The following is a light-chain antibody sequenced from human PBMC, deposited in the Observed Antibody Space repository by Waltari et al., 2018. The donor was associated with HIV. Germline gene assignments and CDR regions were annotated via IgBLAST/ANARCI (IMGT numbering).Light chain of an antibody. CDR2: QDN. J-gene: IGLJ1*01. V-gene: IGLV3-25*03. CDR1: ALPKQY. CDR3: QAADSSGSYFV. Sequence: SYELTQPPSVSVSPGQTARIICSGEALPKQYAFWYQQKPGQAPVVVIYQDNERPSGIPERFSGASSGTTVTLTISGVQADDEADYYCQAADSSGSYFVFGTGTKVTVL.